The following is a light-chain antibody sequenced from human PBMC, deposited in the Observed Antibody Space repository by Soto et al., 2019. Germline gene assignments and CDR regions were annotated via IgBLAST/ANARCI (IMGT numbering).Light chain of an antibody. V-gene: IGLV1-40*01. CDR3: CLYAVTFYV. CDR2: VNT. Sequence: QSVLTQPPSVSGAPGQRVTISCTGSMSNIGAGYDVHWYQQLPGTAPKLLTYVNTNRPSGVPDRFSGSKSGTSASLAITGLQAEDEADYYCCLYAVTFYVFGTGTKVTVL. J-gene: IGLJ1*01. CDR1: MSNIGAGYD.